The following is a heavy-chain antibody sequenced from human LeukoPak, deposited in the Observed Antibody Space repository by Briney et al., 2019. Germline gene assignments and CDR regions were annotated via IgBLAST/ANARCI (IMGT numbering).Heavy chain of an antibody. Sequence: GESLKISCKGSGYSFTTYWIGWVRQMPGKGLEWMGIIYLGDSDTRYSPSFQGQVTISADESISTAYLQWSSLKASDTAMYYCASRKLSAAGREPASAFYGMDVWGQGTTVTVSS. D-gene: IGHD6-13*01. CDR2: IYLGDSDT. V-gene: IGHV5-51*01. CDR1: GYSFTTYW. CDR3: ASRKLSAAGREPASAFYGMDV. J-gene: IGHJ6*02.